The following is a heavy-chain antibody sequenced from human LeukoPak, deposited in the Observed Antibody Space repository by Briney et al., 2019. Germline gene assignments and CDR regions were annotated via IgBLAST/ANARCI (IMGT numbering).Heavy chain of an antibody. V-gene: IGHV3-74*01. Sequence: GGSLRLSCAASGFTFSSYWMHWVRQAPGKGLVWVSRINSDGSSTSYADSVKGRFTISRDNAKNTLYPQMNSLRAEDTAVYYCTHRGVVVTAIGGWFDPWGQGTLVTVSS. CDR1: GFTFSSYW. CDR3: THRGVVVTAIGGWFDP. CDR2: INSDGSST. D-gene: IGHD2-21*02. J-gene: IGHJ5*02.